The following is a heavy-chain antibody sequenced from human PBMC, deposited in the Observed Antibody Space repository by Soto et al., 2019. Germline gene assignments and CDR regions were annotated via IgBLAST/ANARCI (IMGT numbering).Heavy chain of an antibody. D-gene: IGHD5-12*01. CDR1: GGSISASF. CDR3: AGLPPYSGYNSSAFDI. J-gene: IGHJ3*02. V-gene: IGHV4-59*01. Sequence: PSETLSLTCTVSGGSISASFWSWIRQPPGKGLKWIGYISYSGTTTYNPSLKSRLTMSVDTSKNQFSLRLSSVTAADAAVYYCAGLPPYSGYNSSAFDIWGQGTMVTVSS. CDR2: ISYSGTT.